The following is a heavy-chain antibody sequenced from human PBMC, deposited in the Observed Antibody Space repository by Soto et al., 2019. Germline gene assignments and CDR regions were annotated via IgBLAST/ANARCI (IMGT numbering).Heavy chain of an antibody. V-gene: IGHV3-48*03. CDR2: IGTSGKTI. D-gene: IGHD3-22*01. Sequence: EVQLVESGGGLVQAGGSLRLFCAVSGFTFSSYEMNWVRQAPGKGLEWVSYIGTSGKTIYYADSVRGRFTISRDNAKNSLYLQMNSLRAEDTAVYYCARDLQFYYYDSSGSSDYWGQGTLVTVSS. CDR3: ARDLQFYYYDSSGSSDY. CDR1: GFTFSSYE. J-gene: IGHJ4*02.